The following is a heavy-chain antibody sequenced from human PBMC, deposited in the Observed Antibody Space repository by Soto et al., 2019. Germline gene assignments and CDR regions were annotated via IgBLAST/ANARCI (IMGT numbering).Heavy chain of an antibody. CDR2: IIPNIGKT. CDR1: GGTFSSYA. J-gene: IGHJ4*02. D-gene: IGHD2-15*01. V-gene: IGHV1-69*10. CDR3: AREGAIRYCSGGSCSTGSLDY. Sequence: SVKVSCKASGGTFSSYAISWVRQAPGQGLEWMGGIIPNIGKTNYAQKLQGRVTMTTDTSTSTAYMELSSLRSDDTAVYYCAREGAIRYCSGGSCSTGSLDYWGQGTLVTVSS.